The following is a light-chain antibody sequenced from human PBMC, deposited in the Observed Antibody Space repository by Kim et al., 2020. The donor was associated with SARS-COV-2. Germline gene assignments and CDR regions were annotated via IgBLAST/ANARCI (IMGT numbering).Light chain of an antibody. CDR2: EVT. J-gene: IGLJ1*01. V-gene: IGLV2-23*02. CDR1: SSDVAGYNL. Sequence: LSCTVTSSDVAGYNLVSWYQQHRAKAPKLIIYEVTMRPSGVSNRFSGSKSGNAASLTIAGLQAEGEADYYGCSYADRNADSNSYVFGTGTKVTVL. CDR3: CSYADRNADSNSYV.